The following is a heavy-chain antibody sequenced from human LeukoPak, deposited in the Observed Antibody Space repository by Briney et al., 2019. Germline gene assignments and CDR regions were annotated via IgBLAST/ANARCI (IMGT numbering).Heavy chain of an antibody. CDR2: IYSGGTT. Sequence: GGSLRLSCAVSGFTVSGNYMSWVRQAPGKGLEWVSLIYSGGTTYYADSVKGRFTISRDNSKNTLYLQMNSLRAEDTAVYYCTRGVEGGDYVGYWGQGTLVTVSS. CDR3: TRGVEGGDYVGY. V-gene: IGHV3-53*01. J-gene: IGHJ4*02. D-gene: IGHD2-15*01. CDR1: GFTVSGNY.